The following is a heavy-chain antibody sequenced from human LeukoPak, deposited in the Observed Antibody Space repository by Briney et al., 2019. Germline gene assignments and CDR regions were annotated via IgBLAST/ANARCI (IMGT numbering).Heavy chain of an antibody. CDR1: GFTFSTYH. CDR2: IHSSSGTI. CDR3: GRIAINANNGMDV. Sequence: GGSLRLSCAASGFTFSTYHMNWVRQAPGKGLEWVSYIHSSSGTIHYADSVKGRFTISRDNARNSLYLQMSSLRAEDTAVYYCGRIAINANNGMDVWGQGTTVTVSS. V-gene: IGHV3-48*01. D-gene: IGHD1/OR15-1a*01. J-gene: IGHJ6*02.